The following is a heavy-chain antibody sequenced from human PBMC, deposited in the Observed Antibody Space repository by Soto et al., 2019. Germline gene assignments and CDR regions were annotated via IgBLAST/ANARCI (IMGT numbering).Heavy chain of an antibody. D-gene: IGHD3-9*01. CDR3: ARDKYDIFTGYRIFDY. V-gene: IGHV4-59*12. CDR2: IYYMVST. CDR1: GFTFRSYA. Sequence: GSLRLSCAASGFTFRSYAMSWIGQPPGNGLEFIGDIYYMVSTDYDPSVKSRVTISVEGSKSEVSLKLSALTTAETAVFYCARDKYDIFTGYRIFDYWGQGTLVTVSS. J-gene: IGHJ4*02.